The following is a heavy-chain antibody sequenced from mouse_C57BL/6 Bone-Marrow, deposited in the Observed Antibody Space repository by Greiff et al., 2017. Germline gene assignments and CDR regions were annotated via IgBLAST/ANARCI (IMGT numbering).Heavy chain of an antibody. CDR3: ARGGFDY. Sequence: EVKLMESGGGLLKPGGSLKLSCAASGFTFSDYGMHWVRQAPEKGLEWVAYISSGSSTIYYADTVKGRFTISRDNAKNTLFLQMTSLRSEDTAMFYCARGGFDYWGQGTTHTVSS. J-gene: IGHJ2*01. CDR2: ISSGSSTI. CDR1: GFTFSDYG. V-gene: IGHV5-17*01.